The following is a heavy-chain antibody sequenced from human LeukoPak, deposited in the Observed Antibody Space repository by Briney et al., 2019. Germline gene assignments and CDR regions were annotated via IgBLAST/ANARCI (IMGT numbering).Heavy chain of an antibody. V-gene: IGHV5-51*01. Sequence: GESLKISCKGSGYSFTSYWSGGVRQMPGKGLEWMGIIYPGDSDTRYSPSFQGPGTISADKSISTAYLQCTSVTASDTAIYHCARHVECFNSMDVWGKGTTVTISS. D-gene: IGHD3-3*01. J-gene: IGHJ6*03. CDR1: GYSFTSYW. CDR3: ARHVECFNSMDV. CDR2: IYPGDSDT.